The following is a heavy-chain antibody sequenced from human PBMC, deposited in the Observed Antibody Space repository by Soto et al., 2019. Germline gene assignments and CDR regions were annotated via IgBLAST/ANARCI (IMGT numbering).Heavy chain of an antibody. D-gene: IGHD2-2*01. J-gene: IGHJ6*03. CDR2: ISGSGGST. Sequence: EVQLLESGGGLVQPGGSLRLSCAASGFTFSSYAMNWVRQAPGKGLEWVSAISGSGGSTYYADSVKGRFTISRDNSKNTLYLQMNSLTAEDTAVYYCAKEVYCSSTSCYYYMDVWGKATTVTVSS. V-gene: IGHV3-23*01. CDR1: GFTFSSYA. CDR3: AKEVYCSSTSCYYYMDV.